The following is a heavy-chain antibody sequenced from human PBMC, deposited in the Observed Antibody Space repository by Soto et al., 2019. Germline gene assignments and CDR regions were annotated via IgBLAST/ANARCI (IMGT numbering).Heavy chain of an antibody. CDR2: INHSGST. D-gene: IGHD4-17*01. CDR3: ARGLGTTVTTDWFDP. Sequence: NPSETLSLTCAVYGGSFSGYYWSWIRQPPGKGLEWIGEINHSGSTNYNPSLKSRVTISVDTSKNQFSLKLSSVTAADTAVYYCARGLGTTVTTDWFDPWGQGTLVTVSS. CDR1: GGSFSGYY. J-gene: IGHJ5*02. V-gene: IGHV4-34*01.